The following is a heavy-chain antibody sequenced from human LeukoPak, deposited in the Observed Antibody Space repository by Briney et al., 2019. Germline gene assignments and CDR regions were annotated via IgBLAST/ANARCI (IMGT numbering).Heavy chain of an antibody. CDR2: IYSGGAT. CDR3: STSPSWGV. V-gene: IGHV3-53*01. J-gene: IGHJ6*04. CDR1: GFTVINNY. Sequence: SGGSLRLSCAASGFTVINNYMTWVRQAPGKGLEWVSVIYSGGATHYADSVKGRFTISRDNSKNTLYLQMNSLRVDDAAVYYCSTSPSWGVGGKGTTVTVSA. D-gene: IGHD2-2*01.